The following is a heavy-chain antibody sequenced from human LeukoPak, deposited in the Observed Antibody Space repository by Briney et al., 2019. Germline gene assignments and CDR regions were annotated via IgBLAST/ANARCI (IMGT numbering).Heavy chain of an antibody. CDR2: INSDGTST. Sequence: GGSLRLSCAASGFTVSSNYMSWVRQAPGKGLVWVSGINSDGTSTRYADSVKGRFTISRDNAESTLYLQMNGLRAEDTAVYYCARERVVTNGKVDYWGQGTLVTVSS. CDR3: ARERVVTNGKVDY. V-gene: IGHV3-74*01. CDR1: GFTVSSNY. J-gene: IGHJ4*02. D-gene: IGHD4-23*01.